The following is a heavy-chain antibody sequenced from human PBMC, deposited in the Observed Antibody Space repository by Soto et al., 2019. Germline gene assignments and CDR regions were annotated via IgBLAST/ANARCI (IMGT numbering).Heavy chain of an antibody. D-gene: IGHD3-3*01. CDR2: SSTYNPAT. Sequence: QAHLVQSGSEVEKPGASVKVSCRSSGYTFSSYGIKWVRQAPGQGLEWMGWSSTYNPATYSVDKFQDRVTMTAVRSASIAYMDLRSLRSDATAVYYCARGGSYDFWIGFYVHYHGLDVWGQGTAVTVSS. V-gene: IGHV1-18*04. J-gene: IGHJ6*02. CDR3: ARGGSYDFWIGFYVHYHGLDV. CDR1: GYTFSSYG.